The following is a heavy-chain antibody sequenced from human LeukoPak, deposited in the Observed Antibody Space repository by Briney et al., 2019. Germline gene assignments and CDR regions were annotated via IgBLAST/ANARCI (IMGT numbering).Heavy chain of an antibody. J-gene: IGHJ4*02. V-gene: IGHV3-74*01. CDR3: VRDDRSYGVDY. CDR1: GFTFSSYW. CDR2: IKSDGTYR. D-gene: IGHD4-17*01. Sequence: GGSLRLSCAVSGFTFSSYWMHWVRQAPGKGLVCVARIKSDGTYRDYGDSVRGRFTISRDNAKDTLYLQMNSLRAEDTAVYYCVRDDRSYGVDYWGQGTPVTVSS.